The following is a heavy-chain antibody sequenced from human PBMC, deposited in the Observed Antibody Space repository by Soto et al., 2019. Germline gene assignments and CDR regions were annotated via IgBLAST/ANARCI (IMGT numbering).Heavy chain of an antibody. CDR3: ASVQPGIAAAGT. J-gene: IGHJ5*02. CDR2: INPYTGGT. CDR1: GYTFTGYY. V-gene: IGHV1-2*02. D-gene: IGHD6-13*01. Sequence: ASVKVSCKASGYTFTGYYVLWVRQAPGQGPECMGWINPYTGGTNYAQKFQGRVTMTRDTSISTAYMELSKLISDDTAVYYCASVQPGIAAAGTWGQGTLVTVSS.